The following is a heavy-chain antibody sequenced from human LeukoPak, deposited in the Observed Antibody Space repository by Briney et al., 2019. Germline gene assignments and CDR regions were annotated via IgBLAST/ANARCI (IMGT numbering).Heavy chain of an antibody. V-gene: IGHV3-33*06. Sequence: PARSLTLFCAPSGLHLKDYGKQGVRHAPGEGVEWVAVVWHDGSNTYYADSVKGRFTISRDNSKNPLYLQMNSLRAEDTAVYYCAKDPNGVDYWGQGTLVTVSS. D-gene: IGHD2-8*01. CDR1: GLHLKDYG. CDR3: AKDPNGVDY. CDR2: VWHDGSNT. J-gene: IGHJ4*02.